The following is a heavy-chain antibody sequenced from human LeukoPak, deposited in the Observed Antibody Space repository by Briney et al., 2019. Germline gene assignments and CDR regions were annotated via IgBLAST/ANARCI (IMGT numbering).Heavy chain of an antibody. Sequence: SETLSLTCTVSGGSISSYYWSWIRQPPGKGLEWIGYIYYSGSTNYNPSLKSRVTISVDTSKNQFSLKLSSVTAADTAVYYCARLLLRRGAFDIWGQGTMVTVSS. CDR1: GGSISSYY. V-gene: IGHV4-59*08. D-gene: IGHD3-22*01. CDR3: ARLLLRRGAFDI. CDR2: IYYSGST. J-gene: IGHJ3*02.